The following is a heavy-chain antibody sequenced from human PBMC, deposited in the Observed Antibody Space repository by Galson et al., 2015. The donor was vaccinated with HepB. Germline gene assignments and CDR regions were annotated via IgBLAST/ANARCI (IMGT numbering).Heavy chain of an antibody. CDR3: AKPLESRDGSGSYCDVFDI. V-gene: IGHV3-23*01. CDR1: GFTFSSYW. J-gene: IGHJ3*02. D-gene: IGHD3-10*01. Sequence: SLRLSCAASGFTFSSYWMSWVRQAPGKGLEWVSAISGSGGSTYYADSVKGRFTISRDNSKNTLYLQMNSLRAEDTAVYYCAKPLESRDGSGSYCDVFDIWGQGTMVTVSS. CDR2: ISGSGGST.